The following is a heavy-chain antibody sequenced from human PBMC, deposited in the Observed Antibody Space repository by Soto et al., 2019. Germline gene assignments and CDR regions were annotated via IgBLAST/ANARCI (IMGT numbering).Heavy chain of an antibody. CDR1: GYSFTSYW. J-gene: IGHJ5*02. CDR2: IYSGDSDT. CDR3: ARNGGSPRYCSSTSCLNWFDP. D-gene: IGHD2-2*01. V-gene: IGHV5-51*01. Sequence: GESLKISCKGSGYSFTSYWIGWARQMPGKGLEWMGIIYSGDSDTRYSPSFQGQVTISADKSISTAYLQWSSLKASDTAMYYCARNGGSPRYCSSTSCLNWFDPWGQGTLVTVSS.